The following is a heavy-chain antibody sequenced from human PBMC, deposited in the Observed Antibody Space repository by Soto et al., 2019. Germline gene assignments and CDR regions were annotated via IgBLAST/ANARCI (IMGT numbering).Heavy chain of an antibody. CDR3: ARALEGGDAFDI. CDR1: GGSISSGGYY. CDR2: IYYSGST. D-gene: IGHD3-16*01. Sequence: SETLSLTCTVSGGSISSGGYYWSWIRQHPGKGLEWIGYIYYSGSTYYNPSLKSRVAISVDTSKNQFSLKLSSVTAADTAVYYCARALEGGDAFDIWGQATIVTVSS. V-gene: IGHV4-31*03. J-gene: IGHJ3*02.